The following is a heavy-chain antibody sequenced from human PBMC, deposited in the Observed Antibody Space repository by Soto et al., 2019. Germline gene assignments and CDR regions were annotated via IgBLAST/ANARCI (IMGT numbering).Heavy chain of an antibody. J-gene: IGHJ4*02. CDR3: ARHLRRDSVSTPFDF. CDR2: IYYSGNT. V-gene: IGHV4-59*08. CDR1: GGSITSDY. Sequence: QVQLQESGPGLLKPSETLSLTCTVSGGSITSDYWIWIRQPPGKGLEWIGYIYYSGNTNYNPSLKSRVTISVDTSKKQSSLKLNSVTAADTAISYCARHLRRDSVSTPFDFWGQGTLVTVSS. D-gene: IGHD3-10*01.